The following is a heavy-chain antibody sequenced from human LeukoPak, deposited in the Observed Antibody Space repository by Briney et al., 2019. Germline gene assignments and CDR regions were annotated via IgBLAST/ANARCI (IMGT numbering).Heavy chain of an antibody. J-gene: IGHJ5*02. CDR1: GGSFSGYY. V-gene: IGHV4-34*01. Sequence: SETLSLTCAVYGGSFSGYYWSWIRQPPGKGLEWIGEINHSGSTNYNPSLKSRVTISVDTSKNQLSLKLSSVTAADTAVYYCARGQLWGRLWFDPWGQGTLVTVSS. CDR2: INHSGST. CDR3: ARGQLWGRLWFDP. D-gene: IGHD3-16*01.